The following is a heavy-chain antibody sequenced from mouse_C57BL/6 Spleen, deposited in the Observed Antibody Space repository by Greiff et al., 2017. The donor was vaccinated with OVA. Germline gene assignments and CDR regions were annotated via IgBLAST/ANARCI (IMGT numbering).Heavy chain of an antibody. CDR3: ARREGDAMDY. V-gene: IGHV1-50*01. CDR2: IDPSDSST. CDR1: GYTFTSYW. Sequence: QVQLQQPGAELVKPGASVKLSCKASGYTFTSYWMQWVKQRPGQGLEWIGEIDPSDSSTNYNQKFKGKATLTVDTSSSTAYMQLSSLTSEDSAVYYGARREGDAMDYWGQGTSVTVSS. J-gene: IGHJ4*01.